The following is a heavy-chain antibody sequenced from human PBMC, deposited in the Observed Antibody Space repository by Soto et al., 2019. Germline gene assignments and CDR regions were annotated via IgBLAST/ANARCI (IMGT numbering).Heavy chain of an antibody. CDR3: ARAQSLYDFWSGYPLGWFDP. D-gene: IGHD3-3*01. CDR1: GGSISSYY. V-gene: IGHV4-59*01. CDR2: IYYSGST. J-gene: IGHJ5*02. Sequence: SETLSLTCTVSGGSISSYYWSWIRQPPGKGLEWIGYIYYSGSTNYNPSLKSRVTISVDTSKNQFSLKLSSVTAADTAVYYCARAQSLYDFWSGYPLGWFDPWGQGTLVTVSS.